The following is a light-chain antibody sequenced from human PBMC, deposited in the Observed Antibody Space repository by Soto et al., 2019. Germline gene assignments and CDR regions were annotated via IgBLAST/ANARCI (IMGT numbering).Light chain of an antibody. CDR1: QSVSSNK. V-gene: IGKV3-20*01. CDR2: GAS. Sequence: ETVFTQSPATVSLSPGDRATLPCRASQSVSSNKLAWYQQKPGQAPRLIIYGASFRETGIPARFSGRGSGTEFTLSISRLEPEDFAVDYCQQYVTSTRTFGQGTKVDIK. J-gene: IGKJ1*01. CDR3: QQYVTSTRT.